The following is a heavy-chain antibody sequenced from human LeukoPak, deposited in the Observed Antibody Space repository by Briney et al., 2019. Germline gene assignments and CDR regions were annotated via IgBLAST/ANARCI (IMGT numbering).Heavy chain of an antibody. V-gene: IGHV4-34*01. Sequence: PSETLSLTCAVYGGSFSGYYWSWIRQPPGKRLEWIGEINHSGSTNYNPSLKSRVTISVDTSKNQFSLKLSSVTAADTAVYYCARGQYYYDSSVTYYGMDVWGQGTTVTVSS. J-gene: IGHJ6*02. D-gene: IGHD3-22*01. CDR2: INHSGST. CDR1: GGSFSGYY. CDR3: ARGQYYYDSSVTYYGMDV.